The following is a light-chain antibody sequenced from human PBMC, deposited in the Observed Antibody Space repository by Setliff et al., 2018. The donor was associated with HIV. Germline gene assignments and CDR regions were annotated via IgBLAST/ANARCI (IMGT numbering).Light chain of an antibody. CDR1: QSILYNSNNKNY. Sequence: DIVMTQSPDSLAVSLGERATLNCKSSQSILYNSNNKNYLAWYQQRPGQSPRLLIYWASTREIGVPDRFSGSGSGTDFTLTISSLQAEDVAVYFCQQYYTTPLTFGQGTRWIS. CDR3: QQYYTTPLT. CDR2: WAS. V-gene: IGKV4-1*01. J-gene: IGKJ1*01.